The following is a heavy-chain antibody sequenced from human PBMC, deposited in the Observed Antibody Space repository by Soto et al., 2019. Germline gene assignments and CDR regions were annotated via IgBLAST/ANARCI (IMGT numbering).Heavy chain of an antibody. CDR3: AREIVTAGGNNYFDP. J-gene: IGHJ5*02. D-gene: IGHD2-21*02. CDR1: GGTVASSHW. V-gene: IGHV4-4*02. Sequence: QVQLQESGPRLVKPSESLSLTCGVSGGTVASSHWWSWVRQSPGRGLEWIGNVYHTGDTNFNPSLQSRVTFSVVKSNNQFSLRLTSVTAADTAVYFCAREIVTAGGNNYFDPWGPGTLVTVSS. CDR2: VYHTGDT.